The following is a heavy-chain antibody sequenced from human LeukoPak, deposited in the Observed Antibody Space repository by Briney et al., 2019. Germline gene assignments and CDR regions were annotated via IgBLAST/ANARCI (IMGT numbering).Heavy chain of an antibody. D-gene: IGHD4-11*01. Sequence: GGSLRLSCAASGFTFSNYNMNWVRQAPGKGLEWVSCISSSSSYIYYADSVKGRFTISRENAKNSLYLQMNSLRAEDTALYFCARELLTYSNHKLGHYMNVWGKGTTVTVSS. J-gene: IGHJ6*03. CDR1: GFTFSNYN. CDR2: ISSSSSYI. CDR3: ARELLTYSNHKLGHYMNV. V-gene: IGHV3-21*01.